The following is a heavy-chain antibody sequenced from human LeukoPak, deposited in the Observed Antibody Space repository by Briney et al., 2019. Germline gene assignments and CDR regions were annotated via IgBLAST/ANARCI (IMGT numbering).Heavy chain of an antibody. CDR3: AKMGDRFGLWGHKTKNYMDV. V-gene: IGHV3-23*01. CDR2: ISGSGGNT. Sequence: ETLSLTCAVYGGSFSGYYWSWIRQAPGKGLEWVSTISGSGGNTYFADSVKGRFTISRDNSKNTLYLQMNSLRAEDTAVYYCAKMGDRFGLWGHKTKNYMDVWGKGTTVTVSS. CDR1: GGSFSGYY. J-gene: IGHJ6*03. D-gene: IGHD3-16*01.